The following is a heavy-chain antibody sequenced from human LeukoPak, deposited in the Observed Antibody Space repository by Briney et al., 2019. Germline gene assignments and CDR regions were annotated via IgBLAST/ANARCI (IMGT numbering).Heavy chain of an antibody. V-gene: IGHV3-33*01. D-gene: IGHD3-3*01. J-gene: IGHJ3*02. Sequence: PGRSLRLSCAASGFTFSSYGMHWVRQAPGKGLEWVAVIWYDGSNKYYADSVKGRFTISRDNSKNTLYLQMNSLRAEDTAVYYCAREALTYYDFWSATPGAFDIWGQGTMVTVSS. CDR3: AREALTYYDFWSATPGAFDI. CDR1: GFTFSSYG. CDR2: IWYDGSNK.